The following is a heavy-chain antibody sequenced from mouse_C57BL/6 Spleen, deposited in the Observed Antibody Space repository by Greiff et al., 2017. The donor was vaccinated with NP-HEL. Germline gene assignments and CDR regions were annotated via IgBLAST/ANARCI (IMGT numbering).Heavy chain of an antibody. CDR3: ARWNYYGSSSDY. Sequence: QVQLQQPGAELVKPGASVKMSCKASGYTFTSYWITWVKQRPGQGLEWIGDIYPGSGSTNYNEKFKSKATLTVDTSSSTAYMQLSSLTSEDSAVYYWARWNYYGSSSDYWGPGTTLTVSS. CDR1: GYTFTSYW. D-gene: IGHD1-1*01. J-gene: IGHJ2*01. CDR2: IYPGSGST. V-gene: IGHV1-55*01.